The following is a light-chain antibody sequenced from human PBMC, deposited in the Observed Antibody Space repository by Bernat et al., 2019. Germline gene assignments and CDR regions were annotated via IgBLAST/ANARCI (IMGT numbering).Light chain of an antibody. Sequence: QSVLTQPPSASGTPGQTVTISCSGSSSNIGSHAVYWYQQLPGTAPRLLIYTTDRRPSGVPDRFSGSKSGTSGSLAISGLRADDEADYYCATWDDSLGGRVFGGGTKLTGL. V-gene: IGLV1-47*01. CDR1: SSNIGSHA. J-gene: IGLJ3*02. CDR2: TTD. CDR3: ATWDDSLGGRV.